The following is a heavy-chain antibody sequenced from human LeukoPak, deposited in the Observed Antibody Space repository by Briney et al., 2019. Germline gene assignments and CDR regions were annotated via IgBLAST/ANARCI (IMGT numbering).Heavy chain of an antibody. Sequence: GGSLRLSCAASGFTFSSYSMNWVRQAPGKGLEWVSSISSSSSYIYYADSVKGRFTISRDNAKNSLYLQMNSLRAEDTAVYYCARPRYCSSTSCYRDNWFDPWGQGTLVTVSS. CDR2: ISSSSSYI. V-gene: IGHV3-21*01. CDR1: GFTFSSYS. CDR3: ARPRYCSSTSCYRDNWFDP. J-gene: IGHJ5*02. D-gene: IGHD2-2*01.